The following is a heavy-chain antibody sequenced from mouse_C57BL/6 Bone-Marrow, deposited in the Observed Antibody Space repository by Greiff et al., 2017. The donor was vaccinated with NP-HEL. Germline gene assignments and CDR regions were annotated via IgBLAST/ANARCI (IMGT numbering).Heavy chain of an antibody. Sequence: QVQLQQSGAELVRPGASVKLSCKASGYTFTDYCINWVKQRPGQGLEWIARIYPGSGNTYYNEKFKGKATLTADKSSSTAYMQLSSLTSEDSAVYFCAKVSGNYVFAYWGQGTLVTVSA. CDR2: IYPGSGNT. D-gene: IGHD2-1*01. V-gene: IGHV1-76*01. J-gene: IGHJ3*01. CDR3: AKVSGNYVFAY. CDR1: GYTFTDYC.